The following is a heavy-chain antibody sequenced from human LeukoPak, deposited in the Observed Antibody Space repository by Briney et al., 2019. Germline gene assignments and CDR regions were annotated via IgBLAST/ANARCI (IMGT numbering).Heavy chain of an antibody. CDR2: IYYSGST. CDR3: ARSVVVTAIDY. CDR1: GGSISSSSYY. J-gene: IGHJ4*02. V-gene: IGHV4-39*07. Sequence: SETLSLTCTVSGGSISSSSYYWGWIRRPPGKGLEWIGSIYYSGSTYYNPSLKSRVTISVDTSKNQFSLKLSSVTAADTAVYYCARSVVVTAIDYWGQGTLVTVSS. D-gene: IGHD2-21*02.